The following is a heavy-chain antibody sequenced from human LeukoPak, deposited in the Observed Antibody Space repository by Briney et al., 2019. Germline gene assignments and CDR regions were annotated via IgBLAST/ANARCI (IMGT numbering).Heavy chain of an antibody. CDR3: TIAEAGMVIDY. CDR1: GFTFSGSA. D-gene: IGHD6-19*01. J-gene: IGHJ4*02. CDR2: IRSKANSYAT. Sequence: GGSLRLSCAASGFTFSGSAMHWVRQASGKGLEWVGRIRSKANSYATAYAASVKGRFTISRDDSKNTAYLQMNSLKTEDTAVYYCTIAEAGMVIDYWGQGTLVTVSS. V-gene: IGHV3-73*01.